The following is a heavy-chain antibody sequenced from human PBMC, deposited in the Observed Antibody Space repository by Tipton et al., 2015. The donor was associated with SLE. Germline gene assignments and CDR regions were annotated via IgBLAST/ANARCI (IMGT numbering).Heavy chain of an antibody. D-gene: IGHD3-3*01. CDR3: ARGDFWSGQPGYYMDV. V-gene: IGHV4-30-4*01. Sequence: TLSLTCTVSGGSINSDDYYWNWIRQPPGKGLEWLGYIYYSGSTYYNPSLKSRVTISVDTSKNQFSLKLNSVTAADTAVYYCARGDFWSGQPGYYMDVWGKGTTVTVS. CDR1: GGSINSDDYY. CDR2: IYYSGST. J-gene: IGHJ6*03.